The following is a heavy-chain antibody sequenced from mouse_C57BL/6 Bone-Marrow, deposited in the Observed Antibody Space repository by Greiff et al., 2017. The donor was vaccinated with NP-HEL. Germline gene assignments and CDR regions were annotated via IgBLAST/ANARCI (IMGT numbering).Heavy chain of an antibody. V-gene: IGHV14-4*01. J-gene: IGHJ3*01. Sequence: DVQLQESGAELVRPGASVKLSCTASGFNIKDDYMHWVKPRPEQGLEWIGWIDPENGDTEYASKFQGKATITADTSSNTAYLQLSSLTSEDTAVYYCTRYYYGSSSWFAYWGQGTLVTVSA. CDR1: GFNIKDDY. CDR3: TRYYYGSSSWFAY. CDR2: IDPENGDT. D-gene: IGHD1-1*01.